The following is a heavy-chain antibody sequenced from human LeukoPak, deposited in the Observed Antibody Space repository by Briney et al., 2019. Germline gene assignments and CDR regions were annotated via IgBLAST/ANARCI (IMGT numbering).Heavy chain of an antibody. J-gene: IGHJ4*02. CDR3: ATTKEARRYFDY. V-gene: IGHV3-23*01. Sequence: PGGSLRLSCAGSGFIFSSYALSWVRQAPGKGLEWVSATSTSGANTYYADSVRGRFTISRDNSKNTLYLQMNTLRAEDTAVYYCATTKEARRYFDYWGQGTLVTVSS. D-gene: IGHD1-1*01. CDR1: GFIFSSYA. CDR2: TSTSGANT.